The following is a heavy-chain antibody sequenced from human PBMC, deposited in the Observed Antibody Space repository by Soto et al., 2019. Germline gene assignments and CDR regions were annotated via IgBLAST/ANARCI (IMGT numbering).Heavy chain of an antibody. V-gene: IGHV4-61*01. CDR2: LYYSGST. CDR3: ARDQGFYYDNSGYYRTPFDY. CDR1: GGSVSSASYY. D-gene: IGHD3-22*01. Sequence: SETLSLTCTVSGGSVSSASYYWSWIRQPPGKGLEWIGYLYYSGSTNYNPSLKSRVTISVDTSKNQFSLKLSSVTAADTAVYYCARDQGFYYDNSGYYRTPFDYWGQGTLVTVSS. J-gene: IGHJ4*02.